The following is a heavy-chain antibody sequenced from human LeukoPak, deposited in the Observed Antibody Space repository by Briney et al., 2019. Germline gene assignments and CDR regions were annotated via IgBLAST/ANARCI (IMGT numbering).Heavy chain of an antibody. CDR1: GGSISSYY. CDR2: IYYSGST. V-gene: IGHV4-59*01. Sequence: SETLSLTCTVSGGSISSYYWSWIRQPPGKGLEWIGYIYYSGSTNYNPSLKSRVTISVDTSKNQFSLKLNSVTAADTAVHYCARGGYYGSGNDFRFDPWGQGTLVTVSS. D-gene: IGHD3-10*01. J-gene: IGHJ5*02. CDR3: ARGGYYGSGNDFRFDP.